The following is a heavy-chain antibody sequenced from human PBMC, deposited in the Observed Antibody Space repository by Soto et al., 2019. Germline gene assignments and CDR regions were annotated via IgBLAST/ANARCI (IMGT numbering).Heavy chain of an antibody. CDR3: AKTRLKENGGFLEWLPDPYYYYYMDV. J-gene: IGHJ6*03. CDR1: GFTFSSYG. Sequence: GGSLRLSCAASGFTFSSYGMHWVRQAPGKGLEWVAVISYDGSNKYYADSVKGRFTISRNNSKNTLYLQMNSLRAEDTAAYYCAKTRLKENGGFLEWLPDPYYYYYMDVWGKGTTVTVSS. V-gene: IGHV3-30*18. D-gene: IGHD3-3*01. CDR2: ISYDGSNK.